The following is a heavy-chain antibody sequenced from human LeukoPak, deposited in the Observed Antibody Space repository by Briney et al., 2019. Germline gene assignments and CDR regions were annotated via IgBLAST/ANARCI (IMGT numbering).Heavy chain of an antibody. V-gene: IGHV1-69*05. J-gene: IGHJ5*02. D-gene: IGHD1-26*01. CDR1: GGTFSSYA. Sequence: SVKVSCKASGGTFSSYAISWVRQAPGQGLEWMGGIIPIFGTANYAQKFQGRVTITTDESTSTAYMELSSLRSEGTAVYYCARRTGGSGSYYRNWFDPWGRGTLVTVSS. CDR2: IIPIFGTA. CDR3: ARRTGGSGSYYRNWFDP.